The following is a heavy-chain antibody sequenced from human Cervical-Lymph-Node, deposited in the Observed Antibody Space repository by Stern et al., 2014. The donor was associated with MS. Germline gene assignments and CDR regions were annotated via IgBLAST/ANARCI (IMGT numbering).Heavy chain of an antibody. CDR3: ARQIVVVPAAIEYNWFDP. CDR2: IIPIFGIA. V-gene: IGHV1-69*17. J-gene: IGHJ5*02. CDR1: GGTFSSYA. Sequence: VQLVESGAEVKKPGSSVKVSCKASGGTFSSYAISWVRQAPGQGLEWMGGIIPIFGIANYAQKFQGRVTLTADKSTSTAYMELSSLRSEDTAVYYCARQIVVVPAAIEYNWFDPWGQGTLVTVSS. D-gene: IGHD2-2*01.